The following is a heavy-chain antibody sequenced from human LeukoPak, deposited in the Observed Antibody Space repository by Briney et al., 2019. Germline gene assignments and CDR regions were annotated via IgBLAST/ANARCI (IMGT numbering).Heavy chain of an antibody. J-gene: IGHJ4*02. V-gene: IGHV4-39*07. CDR2: IYYSGST. Sequence: SETLSLTCTVSGGSISSSSYYWGWIRQPPGKGLEWIGSIYYSGSTYYNPSLKSRVTISVDTSKNQFSLKLSSVTAADTAVYYCARENYYGSGSYYNFLDYWGQGTLVTVSS. CDR1: GGSISSSSYY. CDR3: ARENYYGSGSYYNFLDY. D-gene: IGHD3-10*01.